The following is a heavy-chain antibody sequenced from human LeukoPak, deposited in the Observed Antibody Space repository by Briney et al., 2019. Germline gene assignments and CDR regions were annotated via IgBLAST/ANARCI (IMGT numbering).Heavy chain of an antibody. J-gene: IGHJ5*02. CDR3: AREQTYSSSPGNWFDP. CDR2: IYYGGST. CDR1: GGSISSYY. V-gene: IGHV4-59*01. D-gene: IGHD6-13*01. Sequence: SETLSLTCTVSGGSISSYYWSWIRQPPGKGLEWIGYIYYGGSTNYNPSLKSRVTISVDTSKNQFSLKLSSVTAADTAVYYCAREQTYSSSPGNWFDPWGQGTLVTVSS.